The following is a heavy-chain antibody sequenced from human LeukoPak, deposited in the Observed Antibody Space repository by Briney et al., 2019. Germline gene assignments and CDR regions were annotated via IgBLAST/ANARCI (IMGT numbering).Heavy chain of an antibody. J-gene: IGHJ6*02. CDR2: IIPIFGTA. CDR3: ARGALGYCSSTSCYEYYYYGMDV. D-gene: IGHD2-2*01. CDR1: GGTFSSYA. Sequence: SVKVSCKASGGTFSSYAISWVRQAPGQGLEWMGGIIPIFGTANYAQKFQGRVTITADESTSTAYMELSSLRSEDTAVYYCARGALGYCSSTSCYEYYYYGMDVWGQGTTVTVSS. V-gene: IGHV1-69*13.